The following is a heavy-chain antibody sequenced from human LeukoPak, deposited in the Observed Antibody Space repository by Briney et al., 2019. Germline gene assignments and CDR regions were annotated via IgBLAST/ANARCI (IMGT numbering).Heavy chain of an antibody. V-gene: IGHV2-5*01. Sequence: GPTLVNPKQTLTLPCTFSGFLLKSYAVGVGWVRQPPGKALEWIPLLYWNDDKAYSPSLKSRLTITDDTSKNEVVLTLSYMDPVDTATYYCAHRLSTLGSAFDVWGQGTLVTVSS. J-gene: IGHJ3*01. D-gene: IGHD1-26*01. CDR3: AHRLSTLGSAFDV. CDR2: LYWNDDK. CDR1: GFLLKSYAVG.